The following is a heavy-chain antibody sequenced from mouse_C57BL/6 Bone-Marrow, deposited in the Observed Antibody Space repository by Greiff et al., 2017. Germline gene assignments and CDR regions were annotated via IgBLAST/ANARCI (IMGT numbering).Heavy chain of an antibody. Sequence: VKLQQPGAELVKPGASVKMSCKASGYTFTSYWITWVKQRPGQGLEWIGDIYPGSGSTNYNEKFKSKATLTVDTSSSTAYMQLSSLTSEDSAVYYCARGGIYDGYYSYYFDYWGQGTTLTVSS. V-gene: IGHV1-55*01. CDR3: ARGGIYDGYYSYYFDY. CDR1: GYTFTSYW. D-gene: IGHD2-3*01. J-gene: IGHJ2*01. CDR2: IYPGSGST.